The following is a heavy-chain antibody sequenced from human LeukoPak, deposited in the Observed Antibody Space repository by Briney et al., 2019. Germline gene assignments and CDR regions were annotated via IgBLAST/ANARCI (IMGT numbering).Heavy chain of an antibody. CDR3: ARRVGFYGSGSLNYFDP. J-gene: IGHJ5*01. Sequence: SETLSLTCTVSGGSISSGSYYWSWIRQPAGKGLEWIGRIYTSGSTNYNPSLKSRVTISVDTSKNQFSLKLSSVTAADTAMYFCARRVGFYGSGSLNYFDPWGQGILVSVSS. CDR2: IYTSGST. CDR1: GGSISSGSYY. V-gene: IGHV4-61*02. D-gene: IGHD3-10*01.